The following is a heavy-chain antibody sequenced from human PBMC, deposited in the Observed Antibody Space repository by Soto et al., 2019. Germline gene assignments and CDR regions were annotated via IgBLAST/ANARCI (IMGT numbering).Heavy chain of an antibody. J-gene: IGHJ4*02. Sequence: HPGGSLRLSCAASGFTFSSYGMHWVRQAPGKGLEWVAVISYSGSNKYYADSVKGRFTISRDNSKNTLYLQMNSLRAEDTAVYYCAKYGYCSSTSCYARDNYTYYFDYWGQGTLVTVSS. D-gene: IGHD2-2*03. V-gene: IGHV3-30*18. CDR2: ISYSGSNK. CDR3: AKYGYCSSTSCYARDNYTYYFDY. CDR1: GFTFSSYG.